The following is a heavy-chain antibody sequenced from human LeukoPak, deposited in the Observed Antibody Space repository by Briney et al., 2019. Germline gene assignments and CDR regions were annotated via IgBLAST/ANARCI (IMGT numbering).Heavy chain of an antibody. CDR3: AKWASDNRAFDL. Sequence: KPSETLSLTCTVSGTSIASYYWNWIRQAPGQGPGWIGYGHYSGNTKYNPPLKSRVTISVDTSKNQFSLRLSSVTAADTAVYFCAKWASDNRAFDLWGQGTLVTVSS. CDR1: GTSIASYY. V-gene: IGHV4-59*08. J-gene: IGHJ4*02. CDR2: GHYSGNT. D-gene: IGHD2-8*01.